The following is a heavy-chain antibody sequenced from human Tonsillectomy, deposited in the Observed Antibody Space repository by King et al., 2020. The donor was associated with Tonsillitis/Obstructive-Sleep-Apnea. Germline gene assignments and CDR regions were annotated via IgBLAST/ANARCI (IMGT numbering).Heavy chain of an antibody. V-gene: IGHV3-23*04. J-gene: IGHJ4*02. CDR1: GSTLGSKA. D-gene: IGHD4-17*01. CDR2: FSGGVGRT. Sequence: VQLVESGEAWYRLGGSRGLSVAPPGSTLGSKAWGWVGKPQGKGLEGSPAFSGGVGRTYYADSVKGRFTISRDNSKNTLYLQMNSLRAEDTAVYYCAKSPTVTTSFDYWGQGTLVTVSS. CDR3: AKSPTVTTSFDY.